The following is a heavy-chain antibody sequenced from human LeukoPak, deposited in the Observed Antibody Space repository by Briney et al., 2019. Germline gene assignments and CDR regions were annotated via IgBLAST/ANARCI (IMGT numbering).Heavy chain of an antibody. CDR1: GGSISSGGYS. D-gene: IGHD6-13*01. V-gene: IGHV4-30-2*01. J-gene: IGHJ4*02. CDR3: ASSWYRRGLDY. CDR2: IYHSGST. Sequence: SQTLSLTCAVSGGSISSGGYSWSWIRQPPGKGLEWIGYIYHSGSTYYNPSLKSRVTISVDGSKNQFSLKLSSVTAADTAVYYCASSWYRRGLDYWGQGTLVTVSS.